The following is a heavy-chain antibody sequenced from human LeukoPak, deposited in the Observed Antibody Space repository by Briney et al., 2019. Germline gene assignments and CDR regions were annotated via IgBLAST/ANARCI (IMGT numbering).Heavy chain of an antibody. Sequence: PSETLSLTCTVSGGSISSYYWSWIRQPPGKGLEWIGYIYYGGSTNYNPSLKSRVTISVDTSKNQFSLKLSSVTAADTAVYYCARVGMISSGGAEYYYYYYGMDVWGQGTTVTVSS. CDR1: GGSISSYY. CDR3: ARVGMISSGGAEYYYYYYGMDV. V-gene: IGHV4-59*08. CDR2: IYYGGST. D-gene: IGHD6-19*01. J-gene: IGHJ6*02.